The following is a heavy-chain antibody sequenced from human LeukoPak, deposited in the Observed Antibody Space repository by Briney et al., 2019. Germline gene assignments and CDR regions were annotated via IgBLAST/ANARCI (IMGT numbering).Heavy chain of an antibody. Sequence: SETLSLTCTVSGGSLSSSSYYWGWIRQPPGKGLEWIGSIYYSGNTYYHPSLKSRVTMSVDTSKNQFSLQLSSVTAADTAVYYCARLGKSGMTTVTTRAFDIWGQGTVVTVSS. D-gene: IGHD4-11*01. CDR1: GGSLSSSSYY. J-gene: IGHJ3*02. CDR3: ARLGKSGMTTVTTRAFDI. V-gene: IGHV4-39*01. CDR2: IYYSGNT.